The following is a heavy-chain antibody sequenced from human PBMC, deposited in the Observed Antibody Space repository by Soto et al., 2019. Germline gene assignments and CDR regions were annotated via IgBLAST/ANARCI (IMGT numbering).Heavy chain of an antibody. CDR3: ARVGYSYGIDY. CDR1: GFTFSSYW. V-gene: IGHV3-7*01. Sequence: EVQLVESGGGLVQPGGSLRLSCVASGFTFSSYWMSWVRQDPGKGLEWVANIKQDGSEKYYVDSVKGRFTISRDNAKNSLYLQMNSLRAEDTAVYYCARVGYSYGIDYWGQGTLVTVSS. J-gene: IGHJ4*02. CDR2: IKQDGSEK. D-gene: IGHD5-18*01.